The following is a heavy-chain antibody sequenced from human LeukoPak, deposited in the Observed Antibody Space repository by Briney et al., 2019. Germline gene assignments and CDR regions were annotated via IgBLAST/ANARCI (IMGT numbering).Heavy chain of an antibody. D-gene: IGHD6-6*01. Sequence: GSLRLSCAASGFTFSTFGMHWVRQAPGKGLEWVAFMTYDGRNKYYADSVKGRFTISRDNSKNTLYLQMNSLTAEDTAVYYCAKETYSTSSSFDYWGQGTLVTVSS. CDR1: GFTFSTFG. CDR2: MTYDGRNK. J-gene: IGHJ4*02. CDR3: AKETYSTSSSFDY. V-gene: IGHV3-30*02.